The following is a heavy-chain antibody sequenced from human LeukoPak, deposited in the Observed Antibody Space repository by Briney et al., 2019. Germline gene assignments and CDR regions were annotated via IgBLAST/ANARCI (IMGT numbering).Heavy chain of an antibody. CDR3: ARGIVVVAQLGYYYYYMDV. V-gene: IGHV4-4*07. D-gene: IGHD2-15*01. J-gene: IGHJ6*03. Sequence: SETLSLTCTVSGGSISSYYWSWIRQPAGKGLEWIGRIYTSGSTNYNPSLKSRVTISVDTSKNQFSLKLSSVTAADTAVYYCARGIVVVAQLGYYYYYMDVWGKGTTVTISS. CDR2: IYTSGST. CDR1: GGSISSYY.